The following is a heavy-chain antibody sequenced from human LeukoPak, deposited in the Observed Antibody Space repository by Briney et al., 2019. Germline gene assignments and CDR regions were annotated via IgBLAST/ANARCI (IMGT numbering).Heavy chain of an antibody. CDR3: ARHSGSSTSGRYYYYNYMDV. J-gene: IGHJ6*03. CDR1: GGSFSGYY. Sequence: SETLSLTCAVYGGSFSGYYWSWIRQPPGKGLEWIGEINHSGSTNYNPSLKSRVTISVDTSKNQFSLKLSSVTAADTAVYYCARHSGSSTSGRYYYYNYMDVWGKGTTVTVSS. V-gene: IGHV4-34*01. CDR2: INHSGST. D-gene: IGHD2-2*01.